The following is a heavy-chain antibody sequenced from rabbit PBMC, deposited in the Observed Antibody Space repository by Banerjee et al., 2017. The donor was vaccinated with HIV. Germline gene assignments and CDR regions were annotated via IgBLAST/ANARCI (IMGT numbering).Heavy chain of an antibody. CDR3: ARSSYDEYGVNNL. V-gene: IGHV1S40*01. CDR1: GFSFSSSYW. CDR2: IYTGSSGGT. J-gene: IGHJ4*01. D-gene: IGHD2-1*01. Sequence: QSLEESGGDLVKPGASLTLTCTASGFSFSSSYWMCWVRQAPGKGLEWIGCIYTGSSGGTYYASWAKGRFTISKTSSTTVTLQMTSLTVADTATYFCARSSYDEYGVNNLWGPGTLVTVS.